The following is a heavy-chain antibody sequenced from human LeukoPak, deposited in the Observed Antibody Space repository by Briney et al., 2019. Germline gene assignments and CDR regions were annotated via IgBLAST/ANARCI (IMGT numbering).Heavy chain of an antibody. CDR2: KRESGTEN. Sequence: GGPLTLPCVPSGFRLRNHWMLWVRQTPGKGLEGVASKRESGTENDYVDDVKGRFTVTRNNDMTQMHLQMSGLRAEDTAVYYCASSPDHQWQVLLYFDYWGQGALVSVSS. V-gene: IGHV3-7*01. D-gene: IGHD6-19*01. CDR1: GFRLRNHW. CDR3: ASSPDHQWQVLLYFDY. J-gene: IGHJ4*02.